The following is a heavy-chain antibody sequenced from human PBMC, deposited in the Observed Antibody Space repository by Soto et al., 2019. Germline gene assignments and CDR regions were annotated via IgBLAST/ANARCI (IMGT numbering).Heavy chain of an antibody. D-gene: IGHD2-2*02. J-gene: IGHJ4*02. V-gene: IGHV1-69*06. CDR3: AREGRGKKAGYNGLVSLGY. CDR2: IIPIFNST. Sequence: SVKVSCKVSGSRFSNYVISWVRQAPGHGLEWLGRIIPIFNSTKYAQNFQGRVTITADKSTSTASLELSSLRSDDTAVYYCAREGRGKKAGYNGLVSLGYWGQGTLVTVS. CDR1: GSRFSNYV.